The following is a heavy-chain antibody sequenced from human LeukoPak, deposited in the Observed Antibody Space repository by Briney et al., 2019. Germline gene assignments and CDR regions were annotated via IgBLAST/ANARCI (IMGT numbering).Heavy chain of an antibody. V-gene: IGHV1-18*01. CDR1: GYTFTSYG. Sequence: ASVKVSCTASGYTFTSYGISWVRQAPGQGLEWMGWISAYNGNTNYAQKLQGRVTMTTDTSTSTAYMELRSLRSDDTAVYYCARDLYYDILTGYCPFDYWGQGTLVTVSS. CDR2: ISAYNGNT. CDR3: ARDLYYDILTGYCPFDY. D-gene: IGHD3-9*01. J-gene: IGHJ4*02.